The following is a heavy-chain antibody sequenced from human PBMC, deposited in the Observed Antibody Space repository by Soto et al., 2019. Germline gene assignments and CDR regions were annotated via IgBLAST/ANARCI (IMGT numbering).Heavy chain of an antibody. J-gene: IGHJ6*02. CDR2: TYYRSKWYN. CDR1: ADSVSRNSGA. V-gene: IGHV6-1*01. Sequence: SHTLSLNCQVSADSVSRNSGASSCIRQSPSRSLEWLGRTYYRSKWYNEYGLSVKSRITINADTCKNQFSLQLNSVTPEDAAVYYCARWDHDYGYLDVWGLGTTVTVSS. CDR3: ARWDHDYGYLDV. D-gene: IGHD4-17*01.